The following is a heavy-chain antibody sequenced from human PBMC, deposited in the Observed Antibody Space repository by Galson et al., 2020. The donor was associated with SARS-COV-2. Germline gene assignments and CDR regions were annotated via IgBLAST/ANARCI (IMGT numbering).Heavy chain of an antibody. CDR3: ARALHGYTFLDL. CDR2: FSRSGISI. CDR1: GLYFRDNY. V-gene: IGHV3-11*04. D-gene: IGHD5-12*01. J-gene: IGHJ2*01. Sequence: NSGGSLRLSCAASGLYFRDNYMSWIRQAPGKGLEWLAFFSRSGISIYYASSVEGRFTISRDNAKNSLSLQMNSLRVEDPAVYYCARALHGYTFLDLWGRGTLVTVSS.